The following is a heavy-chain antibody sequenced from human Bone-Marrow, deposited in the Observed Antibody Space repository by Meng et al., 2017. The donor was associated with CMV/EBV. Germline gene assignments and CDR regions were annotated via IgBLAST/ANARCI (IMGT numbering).Heavy chain of an antibody. J-gene: IGHJ6*02. CDR2: ISGSGGST. V-gene: IGHV3-23*01. CDR3: AKAGITMVRGVTGYGMDV. CDR1: GSTFSSYA. D-gene: IGHD3-10*01. Sequence: GESLKISCAASGSTFSSYAMSWVRQAPGKGLEWVSAISGSGGSTYYADSVKGRFTISRDNSKNTLYLQMNSLRAEDTAVYYCAKAGITMVRGVTGYGMDVWGQGTTVTVSS.